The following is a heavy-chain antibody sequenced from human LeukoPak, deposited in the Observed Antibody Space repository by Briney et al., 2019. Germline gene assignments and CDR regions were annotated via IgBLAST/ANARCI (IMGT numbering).Heavy chain of an antibody. Sequence: GASVKVSCKASGYTFTSYGINWVRQAPGQGLEWMGWMNTKTGNTGFAQKLQGRVTMSMDTSITTAYMEVTSLRSEDTAVYYCVAMLYWGQGTLVTVSS. J-gene: IGHJ4*02. V-gene: IGHV1-8*02. D-gene: IGHD3-16*01. CDR1: GYTFTSYG. CDR3: VAMLY. CDR2: MNTKTGNT.